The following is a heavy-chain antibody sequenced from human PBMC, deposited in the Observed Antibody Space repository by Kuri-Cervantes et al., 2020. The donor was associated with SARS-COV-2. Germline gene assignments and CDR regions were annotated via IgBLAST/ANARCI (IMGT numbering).Heavy chain of an antibody. CDR3: ARGVSGYYPDYYYYGMDV. D-gene: IGHD3-22*01. CDR1: GFTFSSYG. V-gene: IGHV3-30*03. J-gene: IGHJ6*02. CDR2: ISYDGSNK. Sequence: GESLKISCAASGFTFSSYGMHWVRQAPGKGLEWVAVISYDGSNKYYADSVKGRFTISRDNSKNTLYLQMNSLRAEDTAVYYCARGVSGYYPDYYYYGMDVWGQGTTVTVSS.